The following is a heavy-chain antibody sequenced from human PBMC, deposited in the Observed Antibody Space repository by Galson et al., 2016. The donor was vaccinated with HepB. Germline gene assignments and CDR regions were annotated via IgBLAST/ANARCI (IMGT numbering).Heavy chain of an antibody. J-gene: IGHJ4*02. CDR2: INPTGGST. V-gene: IGHV1-46*01. Sequence: SVKVSCKASGGTFSSYAISWVRQAPGQGLEWMGIINPTGGSTKDAPKFQGRVTMTRDTSTSTVYMELSSLRSEDTAVYFCARGGYYDSSGSLRYWGQGTLVTVSS. D-gene: IGHD3-22*01. CDR3: ARGGYYDSSGSLRY. CDR1: GGTFSSYA.